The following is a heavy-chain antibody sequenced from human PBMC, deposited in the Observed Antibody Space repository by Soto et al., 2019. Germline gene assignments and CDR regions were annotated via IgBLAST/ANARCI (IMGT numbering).Heavy chain of an antibody. D-gene: IGHD3-3*01. Sequence: QVQLLQSGAEVKKPGASVKVSCKASGYTFTSYDINWVRQATGQGLEWMGWMNPNSDNTGYAQKFQGRVTMTRNTSISTAYMELSSLRSEATAVYYCSRGLEWSWSLDPWGQGTLVTVSS. CDR1: GYTFTSYD. CDR2: MNPNSDNT. CDR3: SRGLEWSWSLDP. V-gene: IGHV1-8*01. J-gene: IGHJ5*02.